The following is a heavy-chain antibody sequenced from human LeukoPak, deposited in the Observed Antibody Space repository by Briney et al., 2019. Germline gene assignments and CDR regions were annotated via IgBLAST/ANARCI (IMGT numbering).Heavy chain of an antibody. D-gene: IGHD3-3*01. Sequence: PGGSLRLSCAASGFTFSDYYMSWIRQAPGKGLEWVSYISSSGSTIYYADSVKGRFTISRDNAKNSLYLQMNSLRAEDTAVYYCARDPQTPQHTIFGVVICYMDVWGKGTTVTVSS. CDR1: GFTFSDYY. CDR2: ISSSGSTI. CDR3: ARDPQTPQHTIFGVVICYMDV. J-gene: IGHJ6*03. V-gene: IGHV3-11*04.